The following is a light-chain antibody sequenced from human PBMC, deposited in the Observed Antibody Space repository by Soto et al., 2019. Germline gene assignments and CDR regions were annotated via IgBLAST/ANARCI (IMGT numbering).Light chain of an antibody. CDR3: QQYVRSPWT. V-gene: IGKV3-20*01. J-gene: IGKJ1*01. Sequence: EIVLTQSPGTLSLSPGERATLSCRASQSVSSSYLAWYQQKGGQAPRLLIYGASSRATGIPDRFSGSGSGTDCTLTISRLEPEDFAVYYCQQYVRSPWTFGQGTKVEIK. CDR2: GAS. CDR1: QSVSSSY.